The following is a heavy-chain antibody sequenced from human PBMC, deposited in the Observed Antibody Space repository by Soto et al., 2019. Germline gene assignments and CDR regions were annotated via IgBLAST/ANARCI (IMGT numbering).Heavy chain of an antibody. V-gene: IGHV4-30-4*01. CDR3: ARGPSGDKVDS. CDR1: GGSISTVDYW. Sequence: PSETLSLTCTVSGGSISTVDYWWSWIRQSPDMGLEWIGHIYDGGRTYNNPSLESRVTMSVDTSKSQLSLTLSSVSAADTAVHYCARGPSGDKVDSWGQGTLVTVSS. D-gene: IGHD7-27*01. J-gene: IGHJ4*02. CDR2: IYDGGRT.